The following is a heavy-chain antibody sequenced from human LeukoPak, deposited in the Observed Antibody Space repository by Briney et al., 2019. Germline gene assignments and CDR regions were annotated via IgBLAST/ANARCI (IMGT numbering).Heavy chain of an antibody. V-gene: IGHV1-18*01. Sequence: GASVKVSCKASGYTFTSYGISWVRQAPGQGVEGRGWISAYNGNTNYAQKLQGRVTMTTDTSTSTAYMELRSLRSDDTAVYYCARDTETYDYVWGSYRYFDYWGQGTLVTVSS. J-gene: IGHJ4*02. CDR3: ARDTETYDYVWGSYRYFDY. CDR1: GYTFTSYG. CDR2: ISAYNGNT. D-gene: IGHD3-16*02.